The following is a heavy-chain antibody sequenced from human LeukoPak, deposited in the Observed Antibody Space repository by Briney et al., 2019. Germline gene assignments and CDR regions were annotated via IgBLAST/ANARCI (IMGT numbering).Heavy chain of an antibody. CDR3: ARDGQDYGDYLWYFDY. J-gene: IGHJ4*02. V-gene: IGHV3-30*03. Sequence: GGSLRLPCAASGFTFSSYGMHWVRQAPGKGLEWVAVISYDGSNKYYADSVKGRFTISRDNSKNTLYLQMNSLRAEDTAVYYCARDGQDYGDYLWYFDYWGQGTLVTVSS. CDR1: GFTFSSYG. D-gene: IGHD4-17*01. CDR2: ISYDGSNK.